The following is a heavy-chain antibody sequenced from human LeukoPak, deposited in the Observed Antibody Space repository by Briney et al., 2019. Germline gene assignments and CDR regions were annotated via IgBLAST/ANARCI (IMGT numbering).Heavy chain of an antibody. CDR1: GYTFTDYY. CDR3: ASWHCSTTSCSTFDY. Sequence: GASVKVSCKASGYTFTDYYMHWVRQAPGQGLEWMGWINPNSGGTNYAQNFQGRVTMTRDTSISTAYMELSRLRSDDTAVYYCASWHCSTTSCSTFDYWGQGTLVTVSS. D-gene: IGHD2-2*01. V-gene: IGHV1-2*02. J-gene: IGHJ4*02. CDR2: INPNSGGT.